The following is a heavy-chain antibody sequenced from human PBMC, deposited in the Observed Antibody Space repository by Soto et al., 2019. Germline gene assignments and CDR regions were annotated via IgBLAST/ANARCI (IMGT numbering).Heavy chain of an antibody. J-gene: IGHJ1*01. CDR1: GGSISSGGYY. CDR2: IYDSGST. CDR3: ARGGTRAYFHH. D-gene: IGHD1-1*01. Sequence: QVQLQESGPGLVKPSQTLSLTCTVSGGSISSGGYYWSWIRQHPGKGLEWIGSIYDSGSTYYNPSPKSRVTITVDASKNQLSLKLASVTAADTAMYYCARGGTRAYFHHWGQGTLVTVSS. V-gene: IGHV4-31*03.